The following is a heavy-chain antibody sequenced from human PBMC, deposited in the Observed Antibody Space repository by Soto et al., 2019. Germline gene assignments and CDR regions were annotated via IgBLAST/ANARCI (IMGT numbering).Heavy chain of an antibody. CDR1: GGTFSSYA. CDR3: ARERIGTMIVVVTSGFDL. J-gene: IGHJ2*01. CDR2: IIPILGTA. Sequence: QVQLVQSGAEVKKPVSSVKVSCKASGGTFSSYAISWVRQAPGQGLEWRGGIIPILGTANYAQKFQGRVTITADESTSTAYMELSSLRSEDTAVYYCARERIGTMIVVVTSGFDLWGRGTLVTVSS. V-gene: IGHV1-69*13. D-gene: IGHD3-22*01.